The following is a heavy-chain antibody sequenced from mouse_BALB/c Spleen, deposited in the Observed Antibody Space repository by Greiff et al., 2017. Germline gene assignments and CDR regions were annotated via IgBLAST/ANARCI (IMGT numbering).Heavy chain of an antibody. CDR1: GYTFTSYW. D-gene: IGHD2-4*01. Sequence: QVQLQQPGAELVRPGASVKLSCKASGYTFTSYWINWVKQRPGQGLEWIGNIYPSDSYTNYNQKFKDKATFTVDKSSSTAYMQLSSPTSEDSAVYYCTRGGDYDGYFDYWGQGTTLTVSS. CDR3: TRGGDYDGYFDY. V-gene: IGHV1-69*02. CDR2: IYPSDSYT. J-gene: IGHJ2*01.